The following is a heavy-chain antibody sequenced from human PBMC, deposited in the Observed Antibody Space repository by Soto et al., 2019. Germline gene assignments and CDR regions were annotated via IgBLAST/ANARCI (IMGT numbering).Heavy chain of an antibody. V-gene: IGHV1-69*02. CDR1: GGTFSSYT. J-gene: IGHJ6*02. D-gene: IGHD4-17*01. Sequence: QVQLVQSGAEVKKPGSSVKVSCKASGGTFSSYTISWVRQAPGQGLEWMGRIIPILGIANYAQKFQGRVTITADKSTSTAYMELSSLRSEDTAVYYCARASGESSRYYYGMDVWGQWTTVTVSS. CDR2: IIPILGIA. CDR3: ARASGESSRYYYGMDV.